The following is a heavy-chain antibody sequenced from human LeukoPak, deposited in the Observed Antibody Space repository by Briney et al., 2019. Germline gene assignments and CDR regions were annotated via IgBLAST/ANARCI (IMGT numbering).Heavy chain of an antibody. CDR2: IYYSGST. CDR3: ARLPGDDYPPSCFDP. V-gene: IGHV4-59*08. Sequence: PSETLSLTCTVSGGSISGYYWSWSRQPRGKGLECIGYIYYSGSTNYNPSLKNRVTVSVDTSKKSFSLKLSSVTAADTAVYYCARLPGDDYPPSCFDPWGQGALVADSS. D-gene: IGHD4-11*01. CDR1: GGSISGYY. J-gene: IGHJ5*02.